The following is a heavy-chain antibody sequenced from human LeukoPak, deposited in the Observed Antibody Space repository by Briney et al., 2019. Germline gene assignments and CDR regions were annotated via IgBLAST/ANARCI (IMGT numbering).Heavy chain of an antibody. J-gene: IGHJ4*02. CDR2: IKQDGSEK. Sequence: GGSLRLSCAASGFTFSSYWMSWVRQAPGKGLEWVANIKQDGSEKYYVDSVKGRFTISRDNAKNSLYLQMNSLRAEDTAVYYCARTRGYSYGLYFDYWGQGTLVTVSS. CDR1: GFTFSSYW. D-gene: IGHD5-18*01. CDR3: ARTRGYSYGLYFDY. V-gene: IGHV3-7*01.